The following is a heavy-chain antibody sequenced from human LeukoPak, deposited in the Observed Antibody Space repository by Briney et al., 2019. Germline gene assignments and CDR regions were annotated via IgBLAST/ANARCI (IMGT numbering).Heavy chain of an antibody. CDR2: ISSSGSTI. CDR3: ARTLWEAGTTNY. Sequence: KPSETLSLTCTVSGGSISSYYWSWIRQAPGKGLEWVSYISSSGSTIYYADSVKGRFTISRDNAKNSVYLQMNSLRAEDTAVYYCARTLWEAGTTNYWGQGTLVTVSS. V-gene: IGHV3-11*04. J-gene: IGHJ4*02. D-gene: IGHD6-19*01. CDR1: GGSISSYY.